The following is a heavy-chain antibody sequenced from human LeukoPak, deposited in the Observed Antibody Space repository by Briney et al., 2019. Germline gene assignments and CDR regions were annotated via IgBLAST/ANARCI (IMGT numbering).Heavy chain of an antibody. CDR3: AKDRGGLSLFDY. CDR2: ISSSSSTI. CDR1: GFTFSSYS. V-gene: IGHV3-48*01. J-gene: IGHJ4*02. Sequence: GGSLRLSCAASGFTFSSYSMNWVRQAPGKGLEWVSYISSSSSTIYYADSVKGRFTVSRDNSKSTVYFQMNGLRVEDTAVYYCAKDRGGLSLFDYWGRGTLVTVSS. D-gene: IGHD3-10*01.